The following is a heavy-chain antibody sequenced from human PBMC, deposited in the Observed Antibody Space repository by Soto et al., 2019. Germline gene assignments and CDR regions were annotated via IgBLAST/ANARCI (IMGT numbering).Heavy chain of an antibody. J-gene: IGHJ3*02. D-gene: IGHD1-1*01. CDR3: AHPQRRPLAFDI. CDR2: ISSSGSTI. V-gene: IGHV3-48*03. Sequence: GGSLRLSCAASGFTFSSYEMNWVRQAPGKGLEWVSYISSSGSTIYYADSVKGRFTISRDNAKNSLYLQMNSLRAEDTAVYYCAHPQRRPLAFDIWGQGTMVTVSS. CDR1: GFTFSSYE.